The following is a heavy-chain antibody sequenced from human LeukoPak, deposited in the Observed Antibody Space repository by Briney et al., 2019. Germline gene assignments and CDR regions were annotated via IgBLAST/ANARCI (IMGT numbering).Heavy chain of an antibody. CDR1: GGSISSYY. J-gene: IGHJ5*02. D-gene: IGHD3-9*01. CDR3: ARVGILTGYYPDNWFDP. CDR2: IYYSGST. Sequence: PSETLSLTCTVSGGSISSYYWSWIRQPPGKGLEWIGYIYYSGSTNYNPSLKSRVTISVDTSNNQFSLKLSSVTAADTAVYYCARVGILTGYYPDNWFDPWGQGTLVTVSS. V-gene: IGHV4-59*01.